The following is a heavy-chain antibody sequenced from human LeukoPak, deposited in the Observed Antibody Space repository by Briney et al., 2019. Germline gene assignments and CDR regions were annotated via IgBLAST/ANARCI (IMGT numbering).Heavy chain of an antibody. CDR2: ISSSSSYI. CDR3: ASSVTREFFDY. J-gene: IGHJ4*02. Sequence: GGSLRLSCAVSGFTFSSYAMSWVRQAPGKGLEWVSSISSSSSYIYYADSVKGRFTISRDNAKNSLYLQMNSLRAEDTAVYYCASSVTREFFDYWGQGTLVTVSS. D-gene: IGHD4-17*01. CDR1: GFTFSSYA. V-gene: IGHV3-21*01.